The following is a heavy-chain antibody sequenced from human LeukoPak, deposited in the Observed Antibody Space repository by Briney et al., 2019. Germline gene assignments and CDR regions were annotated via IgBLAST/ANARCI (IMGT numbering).Heavy chain of an antibody. CDR3: ARTRGRDGYNPLNTFDI. Sequence: SETLSLTCTVSGNSVNSGSYYWSWIRQPPGKGLAWIGYISYSGSTNYTPSLKSQVTISLDTSKNQFSLKLSSVTAADTAVYFCARTRGRDGYNPLNTFDIWGQGAMVTVSS. J-gene: IGHJ3*02. CDR2: ISYSGST. CDR1: GNSVNSGSYY. D-gene: IGHD5-24*01. V-gene: IGHV4-61*01.